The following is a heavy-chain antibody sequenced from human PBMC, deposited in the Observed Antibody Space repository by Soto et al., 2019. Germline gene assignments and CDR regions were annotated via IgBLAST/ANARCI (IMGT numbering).Heavy chain of an antibody. J-gene: IGHJ5*02. CDR1: GGSFSGYY. Sequence: QVQLQQWGAGLLKPSETLSLTCAVYGGSFSGYYWSWIRQPPGKGLEWIGEINHSGSTNYNPSLNSRLTRSVHTSKNQFSLKLSSVAAAATAGYYCARGAVVDIVVVVAATLPVCWFDPWGEGTLVTVAS. CDR3: ARGAVVDIVVVVAATLPVCWFDP. D-gene: IGHD2-15*01. CDR2: INHSGST. V-gene: IGHV4-34*01.